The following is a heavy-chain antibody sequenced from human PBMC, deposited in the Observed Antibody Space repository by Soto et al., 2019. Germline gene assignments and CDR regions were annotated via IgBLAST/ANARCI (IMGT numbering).Heavy chain of an antibody. CDR1: GGSISSSSYY. CDR3: ARHRTTDTAKRNWFDP. J-gene: IGHJ5*02. D-gene: IGHD5-18*01. CDR2: IYYSGST. Sequence: SETLSLTCTVSGGSISSSSYYWGWIRQPPGKGLEWIGSIYYSGSTYYNPSLKSRVTISVDTSNNQFSLKLSSVTAADTAVYYCARHRTTDTAKRNWFDPSGKGTLVNVS. V-gene: IGHV4-39*01.